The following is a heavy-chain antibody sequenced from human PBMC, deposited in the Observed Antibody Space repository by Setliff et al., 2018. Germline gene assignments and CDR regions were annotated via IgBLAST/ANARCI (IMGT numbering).Heavy chain of an antibody. CDR2: IIPIFPSP. CDR3: ARSRGTWGTSFGY. J-gene: IGHJ4*02. CDR1: GDSFRRHA. Sequence: GASVKVSCKTSGDSFRRHAISWVRQAPGQGLEWMGRIIPIFPSPKYAQKFQGRVTITADESTSTAYMELSSLRFEDTAVYYCARSRGTWGTSFGYWGLGTLVTVSS. V-gene: IGHV1-69*13. D-gene: IGHD3-16*01.